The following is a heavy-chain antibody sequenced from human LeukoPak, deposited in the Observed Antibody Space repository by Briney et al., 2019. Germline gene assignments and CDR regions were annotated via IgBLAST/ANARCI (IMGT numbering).Heavy chain of an antibody. D-gene: IGHD3-22*01. V-gene: IGHV1-24*01. J-gene: IGHJ4*02. Sequence: GASVKVSCKVSGYTLTELSMHWVRQAPGKGLEGMGGFDPEDGETIYAQKFQRRVTMTEDTSTDTAYMELSSLRSEDTDVYSCAATGSPYYYDSSGGDYWGQGTLVTVSS. CDR2: FDPEDGET. CDR1: GYTLTELS. CDR3: AATGSPYYYDSSGGDY.